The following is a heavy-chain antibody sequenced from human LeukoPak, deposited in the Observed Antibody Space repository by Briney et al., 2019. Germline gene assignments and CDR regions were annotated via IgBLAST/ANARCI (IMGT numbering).Heavy chain of an antibody. Sequence: ASVKVSCKASGYTFTGYYMHWVRQAPGQGLEWMGWINPNSGGTNYAQKFQGRVTMTRDTSISTAYMELSRLRSDDTAVYYCARIQIQLWPRGDYWGQGTLVTVSS. V-gene: IGHV1-2*02. CDR2: INPNSGGT. CDR1: GYTFTGYY. CDR3: ARIQIQLWPRGDY. D-gene: IGHD5-18*01. J-gene: IGHJ4*02.